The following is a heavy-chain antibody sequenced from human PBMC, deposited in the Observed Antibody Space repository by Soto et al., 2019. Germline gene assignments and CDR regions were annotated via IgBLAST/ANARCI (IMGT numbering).Heavy chain of an antibody. J-gene: IGHJ6*02. CDR2: ISYDGSNK. CDR3: AKGVTGGVHYYYGMDV. CDR1: EFTFSSYG. Sequence: HPGGSPRLSCAASEFTFSSYGMHWFRQAPGKGLEWVAVISYDGSNKYYADSVKGRFTISRDNSKNTLYLQMNSLRAEDTAVYYCAKGVTGGVHYYYGMDVWGQGTTVTV. V-gene: IGHV3-30*18. D-gene: IGHD3-10*01.